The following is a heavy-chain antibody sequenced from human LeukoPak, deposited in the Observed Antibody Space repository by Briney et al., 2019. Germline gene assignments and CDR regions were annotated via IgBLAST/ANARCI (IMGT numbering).Heavy chain of an antibody. CDR1: GFTFRNYA. J-gene: IGHJ4*02. V-gene: IGHV3-64D*09. CDR2: ISSNGGST. Sequence: GGSLRLSRSASGFTFRNYAMHWVRQAPGKGLEYVSAISSNGGSTYYADSVKGRFSISRDNSKDTLYLQMSSLRGEDTAVHYCVKSPAALKTLDYWGQGTLVTVSS. CDR3: VKSPAALKTLDY. D-gene: IGHD2-15*01.